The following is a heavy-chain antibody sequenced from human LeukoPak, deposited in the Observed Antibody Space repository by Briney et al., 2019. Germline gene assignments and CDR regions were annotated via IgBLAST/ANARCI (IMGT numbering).Heavy chain of an antibody. CDR2: TYYSSSWYK. Sequence: SQTLSLTCAISGDSVSTNRAGWNWIRQSPSRGLEWLGRTYYSSSWYKDYAVSVRSRLTISADTSKNQFSLLFSSVTPDDTAVYFCARGWLQSGFDYWGQGTLVTVSS. CDR1: GDSVSTNRAG. J-gene: IGHJ4*02. CDR3: ARGWLQSGFDY. D-gene: IGHD5-24*01. V-gene: IGHV6-1*01.